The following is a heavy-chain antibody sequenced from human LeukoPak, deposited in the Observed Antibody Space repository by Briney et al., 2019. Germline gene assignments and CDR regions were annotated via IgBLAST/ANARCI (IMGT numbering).Heavy chain of an antibody. CDR2: IYSSGST. Sequence: SETLSLTCTVSGGSISSYYWSWIRQPPGKGLEWIGYIYSSGSTNYNPSLESRVTISVDTSKNQISLKLSSVTAADTAVYYCARHYYHSSGSYSFDYWGQGTLVTVSS. CDR3: ARHYYHSSGSYSFDY. J-gene: IGHJ4*02. V-gene: IGHV4-59*01. CDR1: GGSISSYY. D-gene: IGHD3-22*01.